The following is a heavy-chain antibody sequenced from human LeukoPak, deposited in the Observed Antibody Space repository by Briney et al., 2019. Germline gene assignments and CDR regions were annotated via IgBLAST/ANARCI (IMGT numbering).Heavy chain of an antibody. V-gene: IGHV1-69*01. CDR3: ARDEYDYVWGNYPY. J-gene: IGHJ4*02. D-gene: IGHD3-16*02. CDR2: IIPIFGTA. Sequence: GSSVKVSCKASGGTFSSYAISWVRQAPGQGLEWMGGIIPIFGTANYAQKFQGRVTITADESTSTAYMELSSLRSEDTAVYYCARDEYDYVWGNYPYWGQGTLVTVSS. CDR1: GGTFSSYA.